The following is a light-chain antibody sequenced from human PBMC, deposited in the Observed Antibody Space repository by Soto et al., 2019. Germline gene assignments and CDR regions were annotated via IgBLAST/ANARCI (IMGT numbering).Light chain of an antibody. CDR3: SSYTSTNTQV. J-gene: IGLJ1*01. CDR2: EVS. V-gene: IGLV2-14*01. Sequence: QSALTQPASVSGSLGQSITISCTGTSSDVGAYKYVSWYQQHPGKAPKLMIYEVSNRPSGVSNRFSGSKSGNTASVTISGLQAEDEADYYCSSYTSTNTQVFGTGTKVTAL. CDR1: SSDVGAYKY.